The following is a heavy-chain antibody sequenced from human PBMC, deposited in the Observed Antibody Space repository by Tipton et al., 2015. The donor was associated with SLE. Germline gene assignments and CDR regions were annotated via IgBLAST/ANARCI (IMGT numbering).Heavy chain of an antibody. J-gene: IGHJ2*01. Sequence: TLSLTCTVSGGSPSFDYWSWIRRSAGGGLGWIGRVYSSGDRDYNPSLRSRVTMSIDASQNRVSLRLKSVSAADTAVYYCARGSDGEYVRYFDVWGPGTLVTVSS. CDR3: ARGSDGEYVRYFDV. D-gene: IGHD4-17*01. CDR1: GGSPSFDY. V-gene: IGHV4-4*07. CDR2: VYSSGDR.